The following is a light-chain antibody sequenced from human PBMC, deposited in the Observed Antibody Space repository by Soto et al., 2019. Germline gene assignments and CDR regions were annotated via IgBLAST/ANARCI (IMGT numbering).Light chain of an antibody. CDR3: SSYTSATTYL. V-gene: IGLV2-14*01. CDR1: SGDVGAYNY. CDR2: DVS. J-gene: IGLJ1*01. Sequence: QPVLTQPASGSGAPGQSITISCTGTSGDVGAYNYDSWYQQYPGEAPKVIIYDVSHRPAGVSNRFSGSKSGNTASLTISGLQTQDEADYYCSSYTSATTYLFGTGTKVTVL.